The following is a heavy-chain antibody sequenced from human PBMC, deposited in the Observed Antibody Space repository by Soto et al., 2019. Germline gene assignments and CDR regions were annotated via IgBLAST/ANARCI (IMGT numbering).Heavy chain of an antibody. CDR1: GGSFSGYY. Sequence: SETLSLTCAVYGGSFSGYYWSWIRQPPGKGLEWIGEINHSGSTNYNPSLKSRVTISVDTSKNQFSLKLSSVTAADTAVYYCARAHYYDSYAFDIWGQGTMVTVSS. CDR2: INHSGST. J-gene: IGHJ3*02. D-gene: IGHD3-22*01. CDR3: ARAHYYDSYAFDI. V-gene: IGHV4-34*01.